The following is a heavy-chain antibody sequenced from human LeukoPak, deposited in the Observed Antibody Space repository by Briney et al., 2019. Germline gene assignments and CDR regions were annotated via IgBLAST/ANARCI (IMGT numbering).Heavy chain of an antibody. CDR2: IRTSSSRI. CDR1: GFAFSSYS. CDR3: AKDHYWSIDY. Sequence: GGSLRLSCAASGFAFSSYSLNWVRQAPGKGLEWVSYIRTSSSRIYYADSVKGRFTVSRDIAKNTLYLQMNSLRAEDTGVYYCAKDHYWSIDYWGRGTLVTVSS. D-gene: IGHD3-3*01. J-gene: IGHJ4*02. V-gene: IGHV3-48*04.